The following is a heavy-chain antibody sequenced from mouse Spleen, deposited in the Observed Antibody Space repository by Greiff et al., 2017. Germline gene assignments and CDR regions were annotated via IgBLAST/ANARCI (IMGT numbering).Heavy chain of an antibody. Sequence: QVQLQQPGAELVKPGASVKMSCKASGYTFTSYWITWVKQRPGQGLEWIGDIYPGSGSTNYNEKFKSKATLTVDTSSSTAYMQLSSLTSEDSAVYYCARAPPSMITTREFAYWGQGTLVTVSA. D-gene: IGHD2-4*01. CDR1: GYTFTSYW. CDR2: IYPGSGST. CDR3: ARAPPSMITTREFAY. V-gene: IGHV1-55*01. J-gene: IGHJ3*01.